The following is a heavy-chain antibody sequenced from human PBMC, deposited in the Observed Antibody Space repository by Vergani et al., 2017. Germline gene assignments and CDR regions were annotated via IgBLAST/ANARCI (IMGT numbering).Heavy chain of an antibody. D-gene: IGHD1-26*01. Sequence: EVQLLESGGSLKQPGGSVRLSCAASGFTFSTYAMHWVRQTPGKGLEWVSALPGGGGSTYYADSFKGRFSISRDNSRATLYLQMNSLRPEDTATYYCVKDAGSYENFFDAWGQGTLVTVSS. CDR1: GFTFSTYA. V-gene: IGHV3-23*01. CDR2: LPGGGGST. J-gene: IGHJ4*02. CDR3: VKDAGSYENFFDA.